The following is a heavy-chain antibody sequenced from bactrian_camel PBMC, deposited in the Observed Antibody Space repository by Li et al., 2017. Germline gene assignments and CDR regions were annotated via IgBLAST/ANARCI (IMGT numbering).Heavy chain of an antibody. J-gene: IGHJ4*01. CDR1: GFTIGNSD. CDR2: INRNGST. V-gene: IGHV3S55*01. CDR3: AAASTTYGQCVAIATTPFPY. D-gene: IGHD2*01. Sequence: HVQLVESGGGSVQAGETLRLSCTASGFTIGNSDMAWYRQAPGNECEWVSVINRNGSTYYAESVEGRFTIDRDSAKGALYLQMNRLRPEDTAMYYCAAASTTYGQCVAIATTPFPYWGQGTQVTVS.